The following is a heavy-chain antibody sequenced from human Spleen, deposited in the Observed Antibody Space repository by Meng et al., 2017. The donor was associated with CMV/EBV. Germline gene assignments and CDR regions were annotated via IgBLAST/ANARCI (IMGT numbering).Heavy chain of an antibody. D-gene: IGHD6-13*01. CDR3: AREGVSSWASFFDY. V-gene: IGHV3-7*01. Sequence: GGSLRLSCAASGFTFSSYWMSWVRQAPGKGLEWVANIKQDGSEKYYVDSVKGRFTIFRDNAKNTVYLQMNSLRAEDTAVYYCAREGVSSWASFFDYWGQGTVVTVSS. J-gene: IGHJ4*02. CDR2: IKQDGSEK. CDR1: GFTFSSYW.